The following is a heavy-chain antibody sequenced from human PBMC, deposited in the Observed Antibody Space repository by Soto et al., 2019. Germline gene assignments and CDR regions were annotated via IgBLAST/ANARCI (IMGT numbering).Heavy chain of an antibody. Sequence: SETLSLTCTVSGGSISSGGYYWGWIRQHPGKGLEWIGYIYYSGSTYYNPSLESRVTISVDTSKNPFSLKLSSVTAADRAAYHCARSDNYYDSSGYGNWFDSWAQGTLVTVSS. D-gene: IGHD3-22*01. J-gene: IGHJ5*01. V-gene: IGHV4-31*03. CDR2: IYYSGST. CDR3: ARSDNYYDSSGYGNWFDS. CDR1: GGSISSGGYY.